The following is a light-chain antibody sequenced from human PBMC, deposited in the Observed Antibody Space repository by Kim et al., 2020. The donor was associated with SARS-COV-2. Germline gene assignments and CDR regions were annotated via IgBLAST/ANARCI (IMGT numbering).Light chain of an antibody. CDR3: VLSSGDTRV. Sequence: PGGTVSVTCGSNKRTVTGGHYPYWIQKKPGQATRTLIYDTSNKHSWTPARFSGSLLGGKTALTLSGAQPEDEADYYCVLSSGDTRVFGGGTKLTVL. CDR1: KRTVTGGHY. V-gene: IGLV7-46*01. CDR2: DTS. J-gene: IGLJ2*01.